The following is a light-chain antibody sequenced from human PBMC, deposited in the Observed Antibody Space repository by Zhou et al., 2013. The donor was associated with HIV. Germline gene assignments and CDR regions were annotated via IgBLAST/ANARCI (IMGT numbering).Light chain of an antibody. CDR3: MQSIQLPVT. Sequence: VMTQSPLSLSVTPGQAASISCRSTQSLLHSDGKTYLYWYLQRPGQSPQLLLYEVSRRFSGVPERFSGSGSGTYFTLKISRVEAEDVGVYYCMQSIQLPVTFGQGTKLEIK. V-gene: IGKV2D-29*02. J-gene: IGKJ2*01. CDR1: QSLLHSDGKTY. CDR2: EVS.